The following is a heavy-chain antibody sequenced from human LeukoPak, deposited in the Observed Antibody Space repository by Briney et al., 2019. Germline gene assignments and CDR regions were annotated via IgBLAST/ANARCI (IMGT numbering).Heavy chain of an antibody. CDR3: ARDHVMGNHYDILTGYYLGLYYYYMDV. V-gene: IGHV3-30*03. J-gene: IGHJ6*03. D-gene: IGHD3-9*01. CDR2: ISYDGSNK. Sequence: GGSLRLSCAASGFTFSSYGMHWVRQAPGKGLEWVAVISYDGSNKYYADSVKGRFTISRDNSKNTLYLQMNSLRAEDTAVYYCARDHVMGNHYDILTGYYLGLYYYYMDVWGKGTTVTISS. CDR1: GFTFSSYG.